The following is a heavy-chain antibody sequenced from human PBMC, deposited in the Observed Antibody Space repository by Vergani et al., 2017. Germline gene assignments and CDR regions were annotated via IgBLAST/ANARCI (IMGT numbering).Heavy chain of an antibody. CDR1: GDSVSSNDAV. J-gene: IGHJ6*04. Sequence: QVQLQQSGPGLVKPSQTLSLTCAISGDSVSSNDAVWNWIRQSPSRGLEWLGRTYYRSKWYNDYAVSVKSRITISPDTSKNQFSLQLNSVTPEDTAVYYCARDVXYYNKIDHDALEVWGKGTTVTVSS. CDR3: ARDVXYYNKIDHDALEV. CDR2: TYYRSKWYN. D-gene: IGHD3-10*01. V-gene: IGHV6-1*01.